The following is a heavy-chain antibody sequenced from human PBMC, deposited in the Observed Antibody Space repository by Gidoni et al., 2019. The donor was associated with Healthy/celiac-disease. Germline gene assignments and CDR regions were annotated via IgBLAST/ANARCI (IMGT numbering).Heavy chain of an antibody. CDR1: GCSISSSSYY. V-gene: IGHV4-39*01. J-gene: IGHJ6*02. D-gene: IGHD6-6*01. CDR3: ARYSSSAGYYYYGMDV. Sequence: QLQLQESGPGLVQPSETLSLTCTVSGCSISSSSYYWGWIRPPPGQGLEWIGSIYYSGSTYYNPSLKSRVTISVDTSKNQFSLKLSSVTAADTAVYYCARYSSSAGYYYYGMDVWGQGTTVTVSS. CDR2: IYYSGST.